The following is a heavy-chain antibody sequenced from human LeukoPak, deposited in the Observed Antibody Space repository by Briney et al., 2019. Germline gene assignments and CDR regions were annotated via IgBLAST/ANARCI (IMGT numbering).Heavy chain of an antibody. CDR3: ARLTLWYYDSSGPIDY. V-gene: IGHV4-38-2*02. Sequence: PSETLSLTCTVSSGSISSGYYWGWIRQPPGKGLEWIGSIYHSGSTYYNPSLKSRVTISVDTSKNQFSLKLSSVTAADTAVYYCARLTLWYYDSSGPIDYWGQGTLVTVSS. J-gene: IGHJ4*02. CDR2: IYHSGST. D-gene: IGHD3-22*01. CDR1: SGSISSGYY.